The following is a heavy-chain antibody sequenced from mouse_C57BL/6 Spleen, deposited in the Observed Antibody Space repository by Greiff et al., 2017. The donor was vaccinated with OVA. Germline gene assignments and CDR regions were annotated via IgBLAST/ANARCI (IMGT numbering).Heavy chain of an antibody. CDR1: GYSITSDY. D-gene: IGHD1-1*01. J-gene: IGHJ4*01. CDR3: ARLRSYGSSYDYAMDY. Sequence: EVKLEESGPGLAKPSQTLSLTCSVPGYSITSDYWNWIRKFPGNKLEYMGYISYSGSTYYNPSLKSRISITRDTSKNQYYLQLNSVTTEDTATYYCARLRSYGSSYDYAMDYWGQGTSVTVSS. CDR2: ISYSGST. V-gene: IGHV3-8*01.